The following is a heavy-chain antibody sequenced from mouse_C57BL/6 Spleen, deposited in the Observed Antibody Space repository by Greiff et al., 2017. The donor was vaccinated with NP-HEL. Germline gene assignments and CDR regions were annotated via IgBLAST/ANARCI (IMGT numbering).Heavy chain of an antibody. CDR1: GYAFSSSW. CDR2: IYPGDGDT. J-gene: IGHJ1*03. V-gene: IGHV1-82*01. D-gene: IGHD1-1*01. Sequence: VKLMESGPELVKPGASVKISCKASGYAFSSSWMNWVKQRPGKGLEWIGGIYPGDGDTNYNGKFKGKATLTADKSSSTAYMQLSSLTSEDSAVYFCASRGTTVVAPYWYFDVWGTGTTVTVSS. CDR3: ASRGTTVVAPYWYFDV.